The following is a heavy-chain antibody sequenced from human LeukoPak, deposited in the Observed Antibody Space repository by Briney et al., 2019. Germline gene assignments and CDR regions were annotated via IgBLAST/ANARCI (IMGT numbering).Heavy chain of an antibody. D-gene: IGHD2-15*01. V-gene: IGHV1-69*13. CDR3: ARGDIVVVVAATRYYYMDV. Sequence: GASVKVSCKASGGTFSSYAISWVRQAPGQGLEWMGGIIPIFGTANYAQKFQGRVTFTADESTSTAYMELSSLRSEDTAVYYCARGDIVVVVAATRYYYMDVWGKGTTVTVSS. J-gene: IGHJ6*03. CDR1: GGTFSSYA. CDR2: IIPIFGTA.